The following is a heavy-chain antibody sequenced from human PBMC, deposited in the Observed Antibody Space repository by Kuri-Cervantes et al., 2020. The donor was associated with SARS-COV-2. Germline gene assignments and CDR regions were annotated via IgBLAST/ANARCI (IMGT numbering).Heavy chain of an antibody. D-gene: IGHD6-13*01. J-gene: IGHJ4*02. CDR1: GGTFSSYA. CDR3: ARDEAARPYYFDY. V-gene: IGHV1-18*01. CDR2: ISAYNGNT. Sequence: ASVKVSCKASGGTFSSYAISWVRQAPGQGLEWMGWISAYNGNTNYAQKLQGRVTTTTDTSTSTAYMELRSLRSDDTAVYYCARDEAARPYYFDYWGQGTLVTVSS.